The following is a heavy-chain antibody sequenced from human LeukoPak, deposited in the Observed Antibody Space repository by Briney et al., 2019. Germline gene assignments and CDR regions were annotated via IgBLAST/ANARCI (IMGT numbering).Heavy chain of an antibody. CDR2: IVVGSGNT. Sequence: GASVKVSCKASGFTFTSSAVQWVRQARGQRLEWIGWIVVGSGNTNYAQKFQERVTITRDMSTSTAYVELSSLRSEDTAVYYCARVNFYGGYFDYWGQGTLVTVSS. J-gene: IGHJ4*02. V-gene: IGHV1-58*01. CDR3: ARVNFYGGYFDY. CDR1: GFTFTSSA. D-gene: IGHD4/OR15-4a*01.